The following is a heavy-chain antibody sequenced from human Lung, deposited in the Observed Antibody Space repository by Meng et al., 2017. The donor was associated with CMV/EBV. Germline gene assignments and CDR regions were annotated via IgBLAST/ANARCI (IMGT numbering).Heavy chain of an antibody. J-gene: IGHJ6*02. CDR2: MNPNRGNT. CDR3: ARGQVQCSTINCHDYRFSGMDV. CDR1: YD. Sequence: YDIIWVRHASGQGLEWVGWMNPNRGNTAYAQKFQGRVTMTRDTSTSIAYMELSSLRSGDTAVYYCARGQVQCSTINCHDYRFSGMDVWGQGTTVTVSS. V-gene: IGHV1-8*01. D-gene: IGHD2/OR15-2a*01.